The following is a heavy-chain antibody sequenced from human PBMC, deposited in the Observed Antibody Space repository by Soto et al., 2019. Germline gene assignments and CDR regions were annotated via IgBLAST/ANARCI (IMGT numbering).Heavy chain of an antibody. CDR3: ARGGGFYASGSYYSTPYGLDV. V-gene: IGHV3-13*01. D-gene: IGHD3-10*01. Sequence: EVQLVESGGGLVQPGGSLRLSCAASGFTFSSYDMHWVRQATGKGLEWVSAIGTAGDTYYPGSVKGRFTISRENAKNSFYLQMNSLRAGDTAVYYCARGGGFYASGSYYSTPYGLDVWGQGTTVTVSS. CDR2: IGTAGDT. J-gene: IGHJ6*02. CDR1: GFTFSSYD.